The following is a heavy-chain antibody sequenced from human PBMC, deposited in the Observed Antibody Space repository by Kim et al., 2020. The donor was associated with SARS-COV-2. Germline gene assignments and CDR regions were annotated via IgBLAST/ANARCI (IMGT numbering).Heavy chain of an antibody. J-gene: IGHJ4*02. CDR1: GFTFDDYA. D-gene: IGHD3-10*01. V-gene: IGHV3-9*01. CDR3: AKESYGSGSSHFDY. CDR2: ISWNSGSI. Sequence: GGSLRLSCAASGFTFDDYAMHWVRQAPGKGLEWVSGISWNSGSIGYADSVKGRFTISRDNAKNSLYLQMNSLRAEDTALYYCAKESYGSGSSHFDYWGQGTLVTVSS.